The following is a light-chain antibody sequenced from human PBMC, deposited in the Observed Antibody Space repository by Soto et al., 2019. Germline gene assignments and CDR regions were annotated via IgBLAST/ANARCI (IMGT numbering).Light chain of an antibody. CDR1: QGISSY. Sequence: DIQLTQSPSFLSASVGDRVTITCRASQGISSYLAWYQQKPGKAPKLLIYAASTLQSGVPSRFSGSGSGTEFTLTIGSLQPEDFATYYCQQLNSYLTWTFGQGTKVEIK. CDR2: AAS. V-gene: IGKV1-9*01. CDR3: QQLNSYLTWT. J-gene: IGKJ1*01.